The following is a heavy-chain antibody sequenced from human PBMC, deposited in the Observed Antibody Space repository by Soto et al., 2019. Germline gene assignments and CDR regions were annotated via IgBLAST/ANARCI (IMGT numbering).Heavy chain of an antibody. CDR3: ARVVLVGATLPYQHDY. V-gene: IGHV4-30-4*01. D-gene: IGHD2-15*01. J-gene: IGHJ4*02. CDR2: IYYTGST. CDR1: GGSISSGDYN. Sequence: QVQLQESGPGLVKPSQTLSLTCTVSGGSISSGDYNWSWIRQPPGKGLEWIGYIYYTGSTYYNPSLESRVTISVDTSKKQFSLKLSSVTAADTAVYYCARVVLVGATLPYQHDYWGQGTLVTVSS.